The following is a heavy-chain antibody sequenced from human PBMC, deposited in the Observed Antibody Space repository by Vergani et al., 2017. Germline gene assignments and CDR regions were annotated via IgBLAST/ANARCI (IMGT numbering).Heavy chain of an antibody. CDR1: GFTFSSYW. D-gene: IGHD5-24*01. CDR2: IKQDGSEK. CDR3: ARDRDGRGYYFDY. J-gene: IGHJ4*02. V-gene: IGHV3-7*01. Sequence: EVQLVGSGGGLVQPGGSLRLSCAASGFTFSSYWMSWVRQAPGKGLEWVANIKQDGSEKYYVDSVKGRFTISRDNAKNSLYLQMNSLRAEDTAVYYCARDRDGRGYYFDYWGQGTLVTVSS.